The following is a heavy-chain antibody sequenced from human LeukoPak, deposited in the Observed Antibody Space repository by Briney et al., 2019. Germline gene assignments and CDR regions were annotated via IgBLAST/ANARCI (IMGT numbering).Heavy chain of an antibody. CDR3: ARHVDPGIAAHPFDY. V-gene: IGHV4-39*01. D-gene: IGHD6-6*01. Sequence: SETLSLTCTVSGGSISSSSYYWGWIRQPPGKGLEWIGSIYYSGSTHYNPSLKSRVTISVDTSKNQFSLKLSSVTAADTAVYYCARHVDPGIAAHPFDYWGQGTLVTVSS. CDR1: GGSISSSSYY. CDR2: IYYSGST. J-gene: IGHJ4*02.